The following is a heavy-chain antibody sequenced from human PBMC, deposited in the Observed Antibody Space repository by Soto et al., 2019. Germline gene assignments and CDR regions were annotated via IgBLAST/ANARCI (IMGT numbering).Heavy chain of an antibody. CDR2: INSNGDST. CDR1: GFTFSRYV. V-gene: IGHV3-23*01. Sequence: EVQLLESGGGLVQPGGSLRLSCVASGFTFSRYVMSWVRQAPGTGLEWVSTINSNGDSTYYADSVKGRFTISRDNSKTSLYLQMNSLRAEDTAVYYCARVPDLDYCSRTSCLYYFDYWGQGALVTVSS. D-gene: IGHD2-2*01. CDR3: ARVPDLDYCSRTSCLYYFDY. J-gene: IGHJ4*02.